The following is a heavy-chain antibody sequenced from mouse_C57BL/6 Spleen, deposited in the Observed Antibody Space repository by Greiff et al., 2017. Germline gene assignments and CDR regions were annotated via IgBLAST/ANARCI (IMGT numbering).Heavy chain of an antibody. CDR2: IDTNSGGT. J-gene: IGHJ2*01. Sequence: QVQLKESGAELAKPGASVKLSCKASGYTFTSYWMHWVKQRPGRGLEWIGSIDTNSGGTTYNEKFKSKATLTVDKPSSTDYMPLSSLSSEVSAYYCCANGNDPYYLDYWGQGTTVTVSS. CDR1: GYTFTSYW. D-gene: IGHD4-1*01. CDR3: ANGNDPYYLDY. V-gene: IGHV1-72*01.